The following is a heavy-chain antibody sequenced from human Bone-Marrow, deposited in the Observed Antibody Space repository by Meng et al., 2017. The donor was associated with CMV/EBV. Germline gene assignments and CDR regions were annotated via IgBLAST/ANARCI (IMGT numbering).Heavy chain of an antibody. CDR1: GYTFTGYY. V-gene: IGHV1-2*02. D-gene: IGHD3-3*01. Sequence: ASVKVSCKASGYTFTGYYMHWVRQAPGQGLEWMGWINPNSAGTNYAQKFQGRVTMTPDTSTSTAYMELRSLRSDDTAVYYCARGPPITIFGVVTSPGDSYYYYGMDVWGQGTTVTVSS. CDR2: INPNSAGT. CDR3: ARGPPITIFGVVTSPGDSYYYYGMDV. J-gene: IGHJ6*02.